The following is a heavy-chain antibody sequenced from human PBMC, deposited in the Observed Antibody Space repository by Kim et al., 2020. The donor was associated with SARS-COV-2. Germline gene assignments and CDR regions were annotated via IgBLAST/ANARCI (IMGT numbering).Heavy chain of an antibody. J-gene: IGHJ6*02. CDR2: ISWDGGST. CDR3: AKDASSRAAAGIFYYYYGLGV. V-gene: IGHV3-43D*03. D-gene: IGHD6-13*01. CDR1: GFTFDDYA. Sequence: GGSLRLSCAASGFTFDDYAMNWVRQAPGKGLVWVSLISWDGGSTYYADSVKGRFTISRDNSKNSLYLQMNSLRAEDTALYYCAKDASSRAAAGIFYYYYGLGVCGQATTFTV.